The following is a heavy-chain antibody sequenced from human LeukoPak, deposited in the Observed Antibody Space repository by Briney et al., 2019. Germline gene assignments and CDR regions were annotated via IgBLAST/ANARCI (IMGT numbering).Heavy chain of an antibody. D-gene: IGHD3-3*01. Sequence: GGSLRLSCAASGFTFSSYAMHWVRQAPGKGLEWVAFILYDGSNKYYADSVKGRFTISRDNSKNTLYLQMNSLRAEDTAVYYCAKDRKTYYDFWSGYSGDAFDIWGQGTMVTVSS. CDR1: GFTFSSYA. J-gene: IGHJ3*02. CDR3: AKDRKTYYDFWSGYSGDAFDI. CDR2: ILYDGSNK. V-gene: IGHV3-30*02.